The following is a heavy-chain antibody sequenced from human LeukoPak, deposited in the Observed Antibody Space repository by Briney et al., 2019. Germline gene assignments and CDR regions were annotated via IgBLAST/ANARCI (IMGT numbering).Heavy chain of an antibody. CDR2: ISYDGSNK. CDR3: ARDLRGVVPAPGP. CDR1: GFTFSSYA. Sequence: PGGSLRLSCAASGFTFSSYAMHWVRQAPGKGLEWVAVISYDGSNKYYADSVKGRFTISRDNSKNTLYLRMNSLRAEDTAVYYCARDLRGVVPAPGPWGQGTLVTVSS. V-gene: IGHV3-30-3*01. D-gene: IGHD2-2*01. J-gene: IGHJ5*02.